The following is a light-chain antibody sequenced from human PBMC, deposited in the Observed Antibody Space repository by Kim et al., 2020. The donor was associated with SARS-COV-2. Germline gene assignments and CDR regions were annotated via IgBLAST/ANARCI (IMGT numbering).Light chain of an antibody. V-gene: IGKV1-39*01. CDR3: QQSNSTPT. J-gene: IGKJ4*01. CDR1: RSISNS. CDR2: ASS. Sequence: SASIGDRVTITCRASRSISNSLVWYQQRPGKAPNLLIYASSTLQSGVPSRFSGSGSGTDFTLTISSLQPEDFATYYCQQSNSTPTFGGGTKVDIK.